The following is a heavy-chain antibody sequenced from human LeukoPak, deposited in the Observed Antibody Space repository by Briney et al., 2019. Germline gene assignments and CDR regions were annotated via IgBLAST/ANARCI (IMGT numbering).Heavy chain of an antibody. Sequence: KPSETLSLTCAVYGGSFSGYYWSWLRQPPGKGLEWIGEINHSGSTNYNPSLKSRVTISVDTSKNQFSLKLSSVTAADTAVYYCARGVRSYYYYYGMDVWGQGTTVTVSS. CDR3: ARGVRSYYYYYGMDV. J-gene: IGHJ6*02. CDR2: INHSGST. V-gene: IGHV4-34*01. CDR1: GGSFSGYY.